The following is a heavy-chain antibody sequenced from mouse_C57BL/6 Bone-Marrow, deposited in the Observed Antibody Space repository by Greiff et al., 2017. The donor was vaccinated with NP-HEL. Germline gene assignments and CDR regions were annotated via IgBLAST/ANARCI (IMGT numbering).Heavy chain of an antibody. Sequence: EVKVVESGGGLVQPKGSLKLSCAASGFTFNTYAMHWVRQAPGKGLEWVARIRSKSSNYATYYADSVKDRFTISRDDSQSMLYLQMNNLKTEDTAMYYCVRDPPSYGSSTYWYFDVWGTGTTVTVSS. V-gene: IGHV10-3*01. CDR2: IRSKSSNYAT. J-gene: IGHJ1*03. CDR1: GFTFNTYA. CDR3: VRDPPSYGSSTYWYFDV. D-gene: IGHD1-1*01.